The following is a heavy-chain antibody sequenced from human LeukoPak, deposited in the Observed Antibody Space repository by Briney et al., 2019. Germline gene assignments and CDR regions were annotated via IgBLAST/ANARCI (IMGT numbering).Heavy chain of an antibody. V-gene: IGHV3-7*01. CDR2: IKQDGSEK. J-gene: IGHJ4*02. D-gene: IGHD1-7*01. CDR3: ARETLELGY. Sequence: GGSLRLSCAASGFIFSSYWMSWVRQAPGKGLEWVANIKQDGSEKYYVDSVKGRFTISRDNAKNSLYLQMNSLRAEDTAIYYCARETLELGYWGQGTLVTVSS. CDR1: GFIFSSYW.